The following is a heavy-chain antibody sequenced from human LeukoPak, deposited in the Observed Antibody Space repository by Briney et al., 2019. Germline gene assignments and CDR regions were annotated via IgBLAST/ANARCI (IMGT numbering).Heavy chain of an antibody. CDR2: ISSSGSTI. D-gene: IGHD2-15*01. CDR1: GFTFSSYE. Sequence: GGSLRLSCAASGFTFSSYEMNWVRQAPGKGLEWVSYISSSGSTIYYADSVRGRFTISIDNAKKSLSLQMNSLRGEDTAVYYCRTVCSGGSCYGTPAAFDYWGQGTLVTISS. V-gene: IGHV3-48*03. J-gene: IGHJ4*02. CDR3: RTVCSGGSCYGTPAAFDY.